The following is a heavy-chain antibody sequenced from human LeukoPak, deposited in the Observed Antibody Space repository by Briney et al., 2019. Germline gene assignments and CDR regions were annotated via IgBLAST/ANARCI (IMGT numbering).Heavy chain of an antibody. CDR2: IRSKANGGTT. D-gene: IGHD6-13*01. CDR3: TRTTSPYSSSFPYYFDY. V-gene: IGHV3-49*05. J-gene: IGHJ4*02. Sequence: KSGGSLRLSCTASGFTFGDYAMNWFRQAPGKGLEWVGFIRSKANGGTTEYAASGKGRFTISRDDSKSIAYLQMNSLKTEDTAVYYCTRTTSPYSSSFPYYFDYWGQGTLVTVSS. CDR1: GFTFGDYA.